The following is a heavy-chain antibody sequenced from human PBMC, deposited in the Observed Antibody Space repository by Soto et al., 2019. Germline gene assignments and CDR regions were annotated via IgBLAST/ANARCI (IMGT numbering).Heavy chain of an antibody. D-gene: IGHD2-2*01. J-gene: IGHJ5*02. CDR1: GYNFNNYY. CDR2: VFPGGSDS. Sequence: ESLKISCKGSGYNFNNYYIAWVRQMPGKGLEWMGIVFPGGSDSRYSPSFQGQVTMSADKSISTAYLQWTSLKASDTAMYYCARRPYCSSITCYGTDWFDPWGQGTLVTVSS. CDR3: ARRPYCSSITCYGTDWFDP. V-gene: IGHV5-51*01.